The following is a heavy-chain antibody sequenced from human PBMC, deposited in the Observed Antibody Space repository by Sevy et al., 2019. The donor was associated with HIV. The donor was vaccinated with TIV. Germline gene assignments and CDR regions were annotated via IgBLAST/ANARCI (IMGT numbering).Heavy chain of an antibody. CDR3: AREGCTKPHDY. CDR1: GFTFSKYS. CDR2: LSFGCGEI. Sequence: GGSLRLSGAASGFTFSKYSMSWVRQPPGKGLEWVSTLSFGCGEINYADSVKGRFTISRDNSKSSVYLQMNNLRPEDTAAYYCAREGCTKPHDYWGQGTLVTVSS. J-gene: IGHJ4*02. V-gene: IGHV3-23*01. D-gene: IGHD2-8*01.